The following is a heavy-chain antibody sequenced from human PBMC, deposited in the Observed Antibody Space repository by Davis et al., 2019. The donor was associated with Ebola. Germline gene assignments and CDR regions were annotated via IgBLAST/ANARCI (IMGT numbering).Heavy chain of an antibody. Sequence: HTGGSLRLSCAASGFTFADYTMHWVRPAPGKGLVWVSRISTDGSNTNYADSVKGRFTISRDNAKNTLYLQMNSLRAEDTAVYYCARGPSTGNSFSYWGQGTLVTVSS. CDR1: GFTFADYT. CDR2: ISTDGSNT. J-gene: IGHJ4*02. V-gene: IGHV3-74*01. D-gene: IGHD6-13*01. CDR3: ARGPSTGNSFSY.